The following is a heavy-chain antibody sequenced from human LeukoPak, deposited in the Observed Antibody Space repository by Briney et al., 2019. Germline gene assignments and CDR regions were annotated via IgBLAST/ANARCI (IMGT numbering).Heavy chain of an antibody. Sequence: GGSLRLSCTASGFTFGDYAMSWVRQAPGKGLEWVSCISSSSSYIYYANSVKGRFTISRDNAKNSLYLQMNSLRAEDTAVYYCVRDYENLTGSKTRFHYWGQGTLVTVSS. D-gene: IGHD3-9*01. J-gene: IGHJ4*02. V-gene: IGHV3-21*01. CDR2: ISSSSSYI. CDR1: GFTFGDYA. CDR3: VRDYENLTGSKTRFHY.